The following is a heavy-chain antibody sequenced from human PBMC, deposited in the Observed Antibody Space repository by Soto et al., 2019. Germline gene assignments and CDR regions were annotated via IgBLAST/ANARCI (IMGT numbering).Heavy chain of an antibody. CDR1: GVTLRNYA. Sequence: GGSLRLSCAASGVTLRNYAMSWARQAPGKGLEWVSAISGSGGTTHYADSVKGRFTISRDNSKNTLYLQMNSLRVEDTAVYYCAKDRSSTSCYAFDYWGQGSLVTVSS. CDR3: AKDRSSTSCYAFDY. V-gene: IGHV3-23*01. CDR2: ISGSGGTT. J-gene: IGHJ4*02. D-gene: IGHD2-2*01.